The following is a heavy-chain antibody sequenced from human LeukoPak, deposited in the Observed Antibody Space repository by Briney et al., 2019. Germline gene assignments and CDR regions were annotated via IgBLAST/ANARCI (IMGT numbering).Heavy chain of an antibody. Sequence: SETLSLTCTVSGGSISSYYCNWIRQPPGKGLEWIGYIYYSGSTNYNPSLKSRVTISIDTSKNRFSLKMTSLTAADTAVYYCAIEDNYGDYYFQHWGQGTLVTVSS. D-gene: IGHD4-17*01. CDR1: GGSISSYY. V-gene: IGHV4-59*08. CDR2: IYYSGST. J-gene: IGHJ1*01. CDR3: AIEDNYGDYYFQH.